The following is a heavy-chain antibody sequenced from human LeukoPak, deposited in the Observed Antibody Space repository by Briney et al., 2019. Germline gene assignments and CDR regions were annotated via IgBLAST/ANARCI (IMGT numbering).Heavy chain of an antibody. J-gene: IGHJ4*02. D-gene: IGHD3-22*01. CDR3: ARASYYYDSSGYPGYYFDY. V-gene: IGHV1-2*02. CDR1: GYTFIAHY. Sequence: GASVKVSCEASGYTFIAHYMHWVRQAPGQGLEWMGWINPNSGGTNYAQKFQGRVTMTRDTSISTAYMELSRLRSDDTAVYYCARASYYYDSSGYPGYYFDYWGQGTLVTVSS. CDR2: INPNSGGT.